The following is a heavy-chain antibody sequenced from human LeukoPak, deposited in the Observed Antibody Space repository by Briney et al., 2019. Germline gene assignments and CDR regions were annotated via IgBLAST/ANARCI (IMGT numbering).Heavy chain of an antibody. D-gene: IGHD2-15*01. V-gene: IGHV1-2*06. CDR2: INPNSGGT. Sequence: ASVKVSCKAAGYTFTGYYMFWVRQAPGQGLEWMGRINPNSGGTTYAQKFQGRVTMTRDTSISKAYMELSRLRSDDTAVYYCARGYCSGGSCYSVENWFDPWGQGTLVTVSS. CDR1: GYTFTGYY. J-gene: IGHJ5*02. CDR3: ARGYCSGGSCYSVENWFDP.